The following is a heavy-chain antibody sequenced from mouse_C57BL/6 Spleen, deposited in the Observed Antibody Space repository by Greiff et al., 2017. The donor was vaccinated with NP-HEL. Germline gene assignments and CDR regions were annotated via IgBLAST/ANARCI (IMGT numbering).Heavy chain of an antibody. J-gene: IGHJ3*01. CDR2: ISSGSSTI. Sequence: EVQRVESGGGLVKPGGSLKLSCAASGFTFSDYGMHWVRQAPEKGLEWVAYISSGSSTIYYADTVKGRFTISRGNAKNTLFLQMTSLRSEDTAMYYCARPGDSSGYALFAYWGQGTLVTVSA. CDR3: ARPGDSSGYALFAY. V-gene: IGHV5-17*01. D-gene: IGHD3-2*02. CDR1: GFTFSDYG.